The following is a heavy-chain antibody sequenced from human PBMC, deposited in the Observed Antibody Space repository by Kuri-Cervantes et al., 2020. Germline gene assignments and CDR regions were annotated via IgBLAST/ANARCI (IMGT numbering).Heavy chain of an antibody. D-gene: IGHD4-17*01. V-gene: IGHV3-7*01. CDR1: GFTFSSYW. J-gene: IGHJ4*02. Sequence: GESLKISCAASGFTFSSYWMSWVRQAPGKGLEWVANTNQDGGEKYYADSVKGRFTISRDNAKNSLFLRMNSLRVEDTAVYYCANGGRNGDLLEYWGQGTLVTVSS. CDR3: ANGGRNGDLLEY. CDR2: TNQDGGEK.